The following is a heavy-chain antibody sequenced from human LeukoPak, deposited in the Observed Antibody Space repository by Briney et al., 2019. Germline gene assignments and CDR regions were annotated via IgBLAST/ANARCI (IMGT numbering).Heavy chain of an antibody. CDR3: ARETPRRGRGYCSGGSCSLMHY. V-gene: IGHV1-2*02. CDR1: GYTFTGYY. J-gene: IGHJ4*02. Sequence: ASVEVSCKASGYTFTGYYMHWVRQAPGQGLEWMGWINPNSGGTNYAQKFQGRVTMTRDTSISTAYMELSRLRSDDTAVYYCARETPRRGRGYCSGGSCSLMHYWGQGTLVTVSS. CDR2: INPNSGGT. D-gene: IGHD2-15*01.